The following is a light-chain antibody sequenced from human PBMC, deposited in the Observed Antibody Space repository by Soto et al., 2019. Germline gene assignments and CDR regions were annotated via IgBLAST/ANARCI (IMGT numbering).Light chain of an antibody. CDR2: GAS. J-gene: IGKJ2*01. V-gene: IGKV3-15*01. CDR1: QSVSSN. CDR3: HQYNNWPFT. Sequence: EIVMTQSPATLSVSPEERATLSCRASQSVSSNLAWYQHKPGQAPRLLIYGASTRATGIPARFSGSGSGTEFTLTISSLQSEDFAVYYCHQYNNWPFTFGQGTKLEIK.